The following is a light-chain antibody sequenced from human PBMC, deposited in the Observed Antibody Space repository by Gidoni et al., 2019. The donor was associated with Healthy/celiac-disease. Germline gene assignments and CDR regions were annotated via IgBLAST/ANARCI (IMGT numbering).Light chain of an antibody. CDR3: QQYSSSPTWT. J-gene: IGKJ1*01. CDR1: QSVSSSY. Sequence: IVLTQSPGPLSLSPGARATLSCRASQSVSSSYLAWYQQKPGQAPRLLIYGAASRATGIPDRFSGSGSGTDFTLTISRLEPEDFAVYYCQQYSSSPTWTFGQGTKVEIK. CDR2: GAA. V-gene: IGKV3-20*01.